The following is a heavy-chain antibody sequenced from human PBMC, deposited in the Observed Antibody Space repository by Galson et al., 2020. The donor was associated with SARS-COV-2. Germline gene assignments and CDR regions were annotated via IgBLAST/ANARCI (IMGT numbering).Heavy chain of an antibody. CDR1: GDSVSSDSAS. V-gene: IGHV6-1*01. Sequence: SQTLSLTCAIPGDSVSSDSASWTWIRQSPSRGLEWLGRTFYRSKWYNDYAVSVKSRITINPDTSKNQFSLQLNSVTPEDTAVYYCARGGSGRGYVYWGQGTLVTVSS. J-gene: IGHJ4*02. CDR3: ARGGSGRGYVY. D-gene: IGHD6-13*01. CDR2: TFYRSKWYN.